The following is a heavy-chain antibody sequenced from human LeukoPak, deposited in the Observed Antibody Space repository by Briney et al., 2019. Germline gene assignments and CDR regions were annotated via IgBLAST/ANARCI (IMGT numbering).Heavy chain of an antibody. CDR3: ARDGYFDH. V-gene: IGHV1-18*01. Sequence: GASVKVSCKASAYTFTNYGIAWVRQAPGQGLEWMGWISAHNGNTNYALKLQGRVTMTTDTATSTAYMELRSPASDDTAVYYCARDGYFDHWGQGTLVTVPS. CDR2: ISAHNGNT. CDR1: AYTFTNYG. J-gene: IGHJ4*02.